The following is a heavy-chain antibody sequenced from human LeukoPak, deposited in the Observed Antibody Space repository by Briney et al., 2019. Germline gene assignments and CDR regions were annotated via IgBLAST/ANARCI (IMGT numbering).Heavy chain of an antibody. CDR1: GGSINSGNYY. Sequence: TSETLSLTCTVSGGSINSGNYYWSWIRQPAGQGLEWIGRIYTSGSTNYNPSLKSRVTISVDTSKKQFSLKLSSVTAADTAVYYCARDLSSGWYEYAFDIWGQGTMVTVSS. V-gene: IGHV4-61*02. J-gene: IGHJ3*02. CDR3: ARDLSSGWYEYAFDI. CDR2: IYTSGST. D-gene: IGHD6-19*01.